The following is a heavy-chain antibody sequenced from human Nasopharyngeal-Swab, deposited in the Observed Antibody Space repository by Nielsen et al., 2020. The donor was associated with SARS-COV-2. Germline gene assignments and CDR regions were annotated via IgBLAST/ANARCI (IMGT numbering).Heavy chain of an antibody. V-gene: IGHV5-51*01. CDR1: GYSFTTYW. Sequence: GESLKISCEASGYSFTTYWIAWVRQMPGKGLEWVGIIYPGDSDTRYSPSFQGQVTISADKSISTTYLQWSSLKASDTAMYYCARLLLSKYFDYWGQGTLVTVSS. CDR3: ARLLLSKYFDY. J-gene: IGHJ4*02. CDR2: IYPGDSDT.